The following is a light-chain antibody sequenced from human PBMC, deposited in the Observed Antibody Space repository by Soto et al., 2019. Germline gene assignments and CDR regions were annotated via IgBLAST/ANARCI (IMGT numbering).Light chain of an antibody. Sequence: QSLLTQPPSASGTPGQRVTISCSGGSSNIGDITVNWYQQLPGTAPKLLIYSNNQRPSGVPDRFSGSKSGTSASLAISGLQSEDEADYYCAAWDDSLFWVFGGGTKLTVL. CDR3: AAWDDSLFWV. J-gene: IGLJ3*02. CDR2: SNN. CDR1: SSNIGDIT. V-gene: IGLV1-44*01.